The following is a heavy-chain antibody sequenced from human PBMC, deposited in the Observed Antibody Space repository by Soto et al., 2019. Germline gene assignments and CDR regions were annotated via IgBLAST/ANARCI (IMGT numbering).Heavy chain of an antibody. Sequence: GGSLRLSCASSGFTFSSYSMNWVRQAPGKGLEWVSYISSSSSTIYYADSVKGRFTISRDNAKNSLYLQMNSLRAEDTAVYYCARDSHPWVYGVDYWGQGTLVTVSS. D-gene: IGHD3-10*01. J-gene: IGHJ4*02. CDR2: ISSSSSTI. CDR3: ARDSHPWVYGVDY. CDR1: GFTFSSYS. V-gene: IGHV3-48*01.